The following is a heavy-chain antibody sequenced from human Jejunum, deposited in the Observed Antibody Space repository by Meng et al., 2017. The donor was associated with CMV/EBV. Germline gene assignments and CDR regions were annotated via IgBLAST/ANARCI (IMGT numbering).Heavy chain of an antibody. CDR2: IDNRGST. CDR3: ARGYSSGWNYFHY. J-gene: IGHJ4*02. D-gene: IGHD6-19*01. V-gene: IGHV4-30-4*01. CDR1: GASISSGDFC. Sequence: HLQESGPGLLRPSQTPSLPCTASGASISSGDFCWSWIRQPPGKGLEYIGYIDNRGSTYYNPSLKSRVTMSMDTSKNQFSLKLTSVTAADTAVYYCARGYSSGWNYFHYWGQGTLVTVSS.